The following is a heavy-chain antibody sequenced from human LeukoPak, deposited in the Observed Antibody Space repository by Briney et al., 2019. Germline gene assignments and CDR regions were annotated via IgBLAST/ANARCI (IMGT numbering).Heavy chain of an antibody. Sequence: GGSLRLSCAASGFTFSDYYMSWIRRAPGKGLEWVSYIGSSGSTIYYADSVKGRFTISRDNAKNSLYLQMNSLRAEDTAVYYCARELTYYYDSSGYNPIDYWGQGTLVTVSS. CDR3: ARELTYYYDSSGYNPIDY. J-gene: IGHJ4*02. CDR1: GFTFSDYY. D-gene: IGHD3-22*01. CDR2: IGSSGSTI. V-gene: IGHV3-11*04.